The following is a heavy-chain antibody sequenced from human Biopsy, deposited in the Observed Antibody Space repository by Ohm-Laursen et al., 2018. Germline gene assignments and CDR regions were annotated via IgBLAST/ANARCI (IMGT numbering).Heavy chain of an antibody. Sequence: SVKVSCKASGDTFTTFTISWGRQVPGQRLGRVGRIIPILGTVDYGQNFQGRVTIRADTSTTFLELTSLRYDDTAVYYCASGDIGGIGLDVWGLGTTVTVSS. CDR3: ASGDIGGIGLDV. CDR1: GDTFTTFT. D-gene: IGHD3-10*01. V-gene: IGHV1-69*08. CDR2: IIPILGTV. J-gene: IGHJ6*02.